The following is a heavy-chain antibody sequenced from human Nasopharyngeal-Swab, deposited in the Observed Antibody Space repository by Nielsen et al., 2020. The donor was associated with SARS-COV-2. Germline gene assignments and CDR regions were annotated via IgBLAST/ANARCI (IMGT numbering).Heavy chain of an antibody. Sequence: ASVKVSCKASGYTFTSYYMHWVRQAPGQGLEWMGIINPSGGSTSYAQKFQGRVTMTRDTSTSTVYMELSSLRSEDTAVYYCARGIVVVPAAIETAYYYYGMDVWGQGTTVTVSS. CDR3: ARGIVVVPAAIETAYYYYGMDV. V-gene: IGHV1-46*01. CDR1: GYTFTSYY. J-gene: IGHJ6*02. CDR2: INPSGGST. D-gene: IGHD2-2*01.